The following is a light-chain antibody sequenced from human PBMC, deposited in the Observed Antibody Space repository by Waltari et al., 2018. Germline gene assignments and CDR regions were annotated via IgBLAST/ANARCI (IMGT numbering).Light chain of an antibody. CDR1: QGVSTY. Sequence: AIQMTQSPSSLSASIGDRVPIPCRASQGVSTYLAWYQQKPGKAPSLLIHAASTLQSGVPSRFSGSGTGTDFTLTITCLQSEDFATYYCQQYHDYPWTFGQGTKVDI. CDR3: QQYHDYPWT. V-gene: IGKV1-8*01. J-gene: IGKJ1*01. CDR2: AAS.